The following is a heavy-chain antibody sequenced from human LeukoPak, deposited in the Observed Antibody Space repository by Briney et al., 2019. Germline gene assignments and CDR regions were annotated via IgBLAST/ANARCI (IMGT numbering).Heavy chain of an antibody. D-gene: IGHD6-19*01. CDR2: ISGSGGST. CDR1: GFTFSSYA. J-gene: IGHJ4*02. V-gene: IGHV3-23*01. Sequence: GGSLRLSCAASGFTFSSYAMSWVRQAPGKGLEWVSAISGSGGSTYYADSVKGRFTISRDNSKNTLYLQMNSLRAEDTAVYYCARVMDSSGWYPFDYWGQGTLVTVSS. CDR3: ARVMDSSGWYPFDY.